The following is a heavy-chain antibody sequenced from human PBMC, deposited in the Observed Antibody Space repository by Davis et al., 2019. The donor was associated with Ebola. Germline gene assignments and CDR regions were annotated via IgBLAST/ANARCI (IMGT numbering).Heavy chain of an antibody. V-gene: IGHV4-34*01. CDR2: INHSGGT. D-gene: IGHD3-16*01. J-gene: IGHJ4*02. Sequence: SETLSFTCAVYGGSFSGYYWSWIRQPPGKGLEWIGEINHSGGTNYSPSLKSRVTVSVDTSKNHFSLKLSSVTAADTAVYYCASPLGYWGQGTLVTVSS. CDR3: ASPLGY. CDR1: GGSFSGYY.